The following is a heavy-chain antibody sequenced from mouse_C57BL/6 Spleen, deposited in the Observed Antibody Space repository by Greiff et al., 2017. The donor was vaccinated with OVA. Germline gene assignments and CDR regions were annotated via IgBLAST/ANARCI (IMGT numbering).Heavy chain of an antibody. CDR1: GYTFTRYW. V-gene: IGHV1-64*01. Sequence: VQLQQPGAELVKPGASVKLFCKASGYTFTRYWMHWVKQRPGQGLEWIGMIHPNSGSTNYNEKFKSKATLTVDKSSSTAYMQLSSLTSEDSAVYYCASRSGYDSYSGQGTTLTVSS. CDR3: ASRSGYDSY. J-gene: IGHJ2*01. D-gene: IGHD2-2*01. CDR2: IHPNSGST.